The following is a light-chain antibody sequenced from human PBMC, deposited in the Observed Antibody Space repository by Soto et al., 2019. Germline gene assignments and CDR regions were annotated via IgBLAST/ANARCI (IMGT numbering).Light chain of an antibody. CDR2: GAS. V-gene: IGKV3-20*01. J-gene: IGKJ4*01. Sequence: EIVLTQSPGTLSLSPGERATLSCRASQSVSSSYLAWYQQKPGQAPSILIYGASSRATGIPDRFSGSGSGTDFTLTISRLEPEDFAVYYCHQYGSSPLTFGVGTKVEIK. CDR3: HQYGSSPLT. CDR1: QSVSSSY.